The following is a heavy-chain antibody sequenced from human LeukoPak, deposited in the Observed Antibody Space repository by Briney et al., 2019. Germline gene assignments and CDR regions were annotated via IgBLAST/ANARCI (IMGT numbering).Heavy chain of an antibody. D-gene: IGHD3-10*01. CDR2: IYYSGST. CDR3: ARDRVPGSGSYYIDTEGDYGMDV. J-gene: IGHJ6*02. CDR1: GGSISSGGYY. Sequence: PSETLSLTCTVSGGSISSGGYYWRWIRQHPGKGLEWIGYIYYSGSTYYSPSLKSRVTISVDTSKNQFSLKLSSVTAADTAVYYCARDRVPGSGSYYIDTEGDYGMDVWGQGTTVTVSS. V-gene: IGHV4-31*03.